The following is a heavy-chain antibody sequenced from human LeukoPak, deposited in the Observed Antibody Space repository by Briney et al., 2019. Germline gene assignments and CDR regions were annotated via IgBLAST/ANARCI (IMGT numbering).Heavy chain of an antibody. CDR3: AKVQTLYYDSSGYCDY. D-gene: IGHD3-22*01. Sequence: GGSLRLSCAASGFTFSDYYMSWIRQAPGKGLEWVSAISGSGGSTYYADSVKGRLTISRDNSRNTLSLQMNSLRAEDTAVYYCAKVQTLYYDSSGYCDYWGQGALVTVSS. CDR2: ISGSGGST. V-gene: IGHV3-23*01. J-gene: IGHJ4*02. CDR1: GFTFSDYY.